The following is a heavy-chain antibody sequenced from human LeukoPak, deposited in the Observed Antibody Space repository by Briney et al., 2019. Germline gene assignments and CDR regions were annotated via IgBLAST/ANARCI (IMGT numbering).Heavy chain of an antibody. CDR1: GGSISSSNW. V-gene: IGHV4-4*02. CDR2: IYHSGST. Sequence: PSETLSLTCAVSGGSISSSNWWSWVRQPPGKGLEWIGEIYHSGSTNYNPSLKSRVTISVDKPKNQFSLKLSSVTAADTAVYYCASVMDPRLSVNWGQGTLVTVSS. J-gene: IGHJ4*02. CDR3: ASVMDPRLSVN. D-gene: IGHD2-8*01.